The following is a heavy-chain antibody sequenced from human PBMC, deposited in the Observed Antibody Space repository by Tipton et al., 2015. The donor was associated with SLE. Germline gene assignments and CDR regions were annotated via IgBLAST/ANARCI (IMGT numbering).Heavy chain of an antibody. D-gene: IGHD3-16*01. CDR1: GYTFTSYY. CDR3: ARGAGPITSFGNYYYYYYMDV. CDR2: INPSGGST. J-gene: IGHJ6*03. Sequence: QLVQSGAEVKKPGASVKVSCKASGYTFTSYYMHWVRQAPGQGLEWMGIINPSGGSTSYAQKFQGRVTMTRDTSTSTVHMELSSLRSEDTAVYYCARGAGPITSFGNYYYYYYMDVWGKGTTVTVSS. V-gene: IGHV1-46*01.